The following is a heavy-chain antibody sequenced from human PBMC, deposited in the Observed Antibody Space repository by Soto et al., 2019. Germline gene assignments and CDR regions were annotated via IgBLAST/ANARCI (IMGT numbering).Heavy chain of an antibody. D-gene: IGHD3-3*01. Sequence: GASVKVSCKASGYTFISYGISWVRQARGQGLDWMGWISVYNGNTNYAQKLQGRVTMTTDTSTSTAYMERRSRTSDDTAVYYCARAPNPYDYYYYYYGMDVWGQETTVTVSS. CDR1: GYTFISYG. CDR2: ISVYNGNT. V-gene: IGHV1-18*04. CDR3: ARAPNPYDYYYYYYGMDV. J-gene: IGHJ6*02.